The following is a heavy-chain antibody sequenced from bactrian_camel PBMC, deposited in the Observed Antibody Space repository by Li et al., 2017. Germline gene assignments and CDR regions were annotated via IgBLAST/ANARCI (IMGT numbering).Heavy chain of an antibody. J-gene: IGHJ6*01. Sequence: QLVESGGGLVQPGGSLRLSCAASGFTYRRHCVAWFRQVPGKEREGVACINWSGSVTYYTDPVKGRFTISRDNAKNTLFLQMTSLESDDTAMYYCAAINLCNEYLTPPPGSGTWGPGTQVTVS. CDR2: INWSGSVT. CDR3: AAINLCNEYLTPPPGSGT. CDR1: GFTYRRHC. D-gene: IGHD3*01. V-gene: IGHV3S60*01.